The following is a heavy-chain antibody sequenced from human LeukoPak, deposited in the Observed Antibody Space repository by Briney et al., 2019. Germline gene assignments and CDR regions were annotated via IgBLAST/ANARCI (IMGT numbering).Heavy chain of an antibody. Sequence: PSETLSLTCAVYGGSFSGYYWSWIRQPPGKGLEWIGEINHSGSTNYNPSLKSRVTISVDTSKNQFSLKLSSVTAADTAVYYCARGRVKAFWFCWGQGTLVTVSS. CDR1: GGSFSGYY. CDR3: ARGRVKAFWFC. CDR2: INHSGST. D-gene: IGHD3-3*01. V-gene: IGHV4-34*01. J-gene: IGHJ4*02.